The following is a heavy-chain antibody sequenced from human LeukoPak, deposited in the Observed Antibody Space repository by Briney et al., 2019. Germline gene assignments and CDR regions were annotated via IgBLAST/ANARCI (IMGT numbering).Heavy chain of an antibody. J-gene: IGHJ4*02. V-gene: IGHV3-74*01. Sequence: PGGSLRLSCAASGFTFSSYWMHWVRQAPGKGLVWVSRINGDGSTTFYADSVKGRFTISRDNAKNTVYLQMNSLRVEDTAVYYCARDLDPGNYWGQGTLVTVSS. CDR1: GFTFSSYW. CDR2: INGDGSTT. CDR3: ARDLDPGNY.